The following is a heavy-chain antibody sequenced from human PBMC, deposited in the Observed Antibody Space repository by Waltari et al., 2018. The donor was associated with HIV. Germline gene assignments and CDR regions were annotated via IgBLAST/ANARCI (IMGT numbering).Heavy chain of an antibody. V-gene: IGHV1-8*01. Sequence: VQLVQSGAVVEKPGASVAVSRQTSGYTFTDYDINWVRRAAGQGLEWIGWMSPKTGKAGYGQRFQGRVTMTRNTSINTAYLELRDLKSQDTALYYCTGSRPGAIFGDHWGQGTRLTVSS. J-gene: IGHJ5*02. D-gene: IGHD3-3*01. CDR3: TGSRPGAIFGDH. CDR1: GYTFTDYD. CDR2: MSPKTGKA.